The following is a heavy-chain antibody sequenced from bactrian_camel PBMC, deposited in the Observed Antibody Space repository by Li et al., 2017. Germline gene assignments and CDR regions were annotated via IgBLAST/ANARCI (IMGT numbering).Heavy chain of an antibody. Sequence: QLVESGGGRVQPGGSLRLSCVNSGFTLSRITMRWVRQAPGQGLEWVAGVDSSGRTAYADSVRGRFTISRDNAENTLYLQMNSLKPDDTAVYYCAATGQMLSVAGCRTQGTQVTVS. CDR1: GFTLSRIT. J-gene: IGHJ4*01. D-gene: IGHD1*01. V-gene: IGHV3S39*01. CDR2: VDSSGRT.